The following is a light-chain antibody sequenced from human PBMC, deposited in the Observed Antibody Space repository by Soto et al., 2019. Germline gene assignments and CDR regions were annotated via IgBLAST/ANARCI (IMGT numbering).Light chain of an antibody. V-gene: IGLV2-8*01. CDR3: SSYAGRNNFV. J-gene: IGLJ1*01. CDR2: EVN. Sequence: QSALTQPPSASGSPGQSVTISCTGTSSDVGGYNYVSWYQQHPDKAPKLMIYEVNKRPSGVPDRFSGSKSGNTASLTVSGLQAEDEADYYCSSYAGRNNFVFGPGTKVTVL. CDR1: SSDVGGYNY.